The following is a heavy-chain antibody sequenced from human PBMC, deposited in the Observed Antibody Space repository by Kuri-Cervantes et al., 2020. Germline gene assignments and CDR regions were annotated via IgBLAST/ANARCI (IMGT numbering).Heavy chain of an antibody. D-gene: IGHD3-16*02. Sequence: GSLRLSCTVSGGSISSYYWSWIRQPPGKGLEWIGYIYYSGSTNYNPSLKSRVTISVDTSKNQFSLKLRSVTAADTAVYYCAREFYLWGSYRYFDYWGQGTLVTVSS. CDR2: IYYSGST. V-gene: IGHV4-59*12. J-gene: IGHJ4*02. CDR1: GGSISSYY. CDR3: AREFYLWGSYRYFDY.